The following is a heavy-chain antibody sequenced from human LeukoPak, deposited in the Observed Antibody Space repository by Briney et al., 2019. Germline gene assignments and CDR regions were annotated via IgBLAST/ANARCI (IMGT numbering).Heavy chain of an antibody. V-gene: IGHV3-48*01. D-gene: IGHD6-13*01. Sequence: GGSLRLSCAASGFTFSDYSMNWVRQAPGKGLEWVSYISSSSKTVYYADSVKGRFTISRDNARNSLYLQMNNLRAEDTAVYYCAGERGYSSSWYTFWGQGTLVTVSS. CDR2: ISSSSKTV. CDR1: GFTFSDYS. CDR3: AGERGYSSSWYTF. J-gene: IGHJ4*02.